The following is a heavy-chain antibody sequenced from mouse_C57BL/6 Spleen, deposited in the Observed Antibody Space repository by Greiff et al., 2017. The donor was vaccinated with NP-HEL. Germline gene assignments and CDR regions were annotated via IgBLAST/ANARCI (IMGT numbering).Heavy chain of an antibody. Sequence: EVKLVESGGGLVKPGGSLKLSCAASGFTFSDYGMHWVRQAPEKGLEWVAYISSGSSTIYYADTVKGRFTISRDNAKNTLLLQMTSLRSEDTAMYYCARRRLRQYAMDYWGQGTSVTVSS. D-gene: IGHD2-4*01. V-gene: IGHV5-17*01. CDR2: ISSGSSTI. CDR3: ARRRLRQYAMDY. J-gene: IGHJ4*01. CDR1: GFTFSDYG.